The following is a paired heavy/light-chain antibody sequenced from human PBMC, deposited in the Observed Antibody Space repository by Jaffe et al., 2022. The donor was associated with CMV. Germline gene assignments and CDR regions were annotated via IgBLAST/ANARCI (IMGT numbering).Light chain of an antibody. V-gene: IGKV1-5*03. CDR1: QSISNY. CDR2: KAS. Sequence: DIQMTQSPSTLSASVGDRVTITCRASQSISNYLAWYQQKPGKAPKLLIYKASTLGSGVPSRFSGSGSGTEFTLIISSLQPDDFATYYCQQHNTYSTFGQGTKVEIK. CDR3: QQHNTYST. J-gene: IGKJ1*01.
Heavy chain of an antibody. J-gene: IGHJ2*01. CDR2: IYSSGSS. D-gene: IGHD2-8*01. CDR3: ARNGHRYCTNRCSQWDFDL. CDR1: AGSISSYY. V-gene: IGHV4-4*07. Sequence: QVQLQESGPGLVKPSETLSLTCTVSAGSISSYYWSWIRQPAGKGLEWIGQIYSSGSSNYSPSLKSRVTMSLDTSKNQISLKLSSVTAADTAVYYCARNGHRYCTNRCSQWDFDLWGRGTLVTVSS.